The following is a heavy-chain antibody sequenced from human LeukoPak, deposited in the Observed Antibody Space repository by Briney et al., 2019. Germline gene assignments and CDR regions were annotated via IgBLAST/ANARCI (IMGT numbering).Heavy chain of an antibody. CDR1: GFAFNNAW. CDR2: IKSKSYGGAA. V-gene: IGHV3-15*01. Sequence: PGGSLRLSWAASGFAFNNAWMSWVRQAPGKGLEWIGRIKSKSYGGAADYAAPVKGRFTISRDDSINRLYLQMNSLKSEDTAVYYCTTWLDPLGTWGRGTLVTVSS. CDR3: TTWLDPLGT. D-gene: IGHD3-16*01. J-gene: IGHJ5*02.